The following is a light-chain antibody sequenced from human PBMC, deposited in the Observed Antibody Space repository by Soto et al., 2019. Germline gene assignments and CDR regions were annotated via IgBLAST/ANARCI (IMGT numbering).Light chain of an antibody. CDR2: GAS. Sequence: EIVLTQSPGTLSVSPGERATLSCRASQSVTSSFLVWYQQKPGQAPRLLIYGASTRATGIPDRFSGSGSGTDFVLAISRLEPEDSAVYYCQQFNTPPLTFGRGPKVEV. CDR3: QQFNTPPLT. CDR1: QSVTSSF. V-gene: IGKV3-20*01. J-gene: IGKJ4*01.